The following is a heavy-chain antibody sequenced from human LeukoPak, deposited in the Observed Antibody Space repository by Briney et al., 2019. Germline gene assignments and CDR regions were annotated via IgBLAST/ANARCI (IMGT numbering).Heavy chain of an antibody. J-gene: IGHJ3*02. CDR2: INSSGGGT. CDR3: ARDSSDIVVVPAAPRIPDAFDI. Sequence: GASVKLSCKASGYTFTSYYMHWVRQAPGQGLEWMGVINSSGGGTTYAQKLQGRVTMTTDTSTSTAYMELRSLRSDDTAVYYCARDSSDIVVVPAAPRIPDAFDIWGQGTMVTVSS. V-gene: IGHV1-46*01. D-gene: IGHD2-2*01. CDR1: GYTFTSYY.